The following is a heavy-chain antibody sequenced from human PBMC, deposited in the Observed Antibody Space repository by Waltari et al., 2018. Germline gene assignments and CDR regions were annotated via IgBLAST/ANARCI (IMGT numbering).Heavy chain of an antibody. J-gene: IGHJ5*02. D-gene: IGHD2-2*01. CDR2: IIPIFGRG. CDR1: GDTFGTYA. V-gene: IGHV1-69*12. Sequence: QVQLVQSGAEVKKPGSSVKVSCKASGDTFGTYAINWVRQAPGQGLEWMGGIIPIFGRGNYAQKFQGRVTITADESTSTSYMELSSLKSEDTATYYCARDLLSSAMQTPNCFDPWGQGTLVTVSS. CDR3: ARDLLSSAMQTPNCFDP.